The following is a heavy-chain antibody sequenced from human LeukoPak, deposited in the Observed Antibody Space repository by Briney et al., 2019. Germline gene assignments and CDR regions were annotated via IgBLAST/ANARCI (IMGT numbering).Heavy chain of an antibody. CDR1: GGSINNY. V-gene: IGHV4-59*01. J-gene: IGHJ4*02. Sequence: SETLSLTCNVSGGSINNYWSWLRQPPGKGLEWIGYIYFTGGTNYNPSLKSRVTMSIDTSKNQFSLKLNSVTAADTASYYCARGGGLFDYWGQGSLVTVSS. CDR2: IYFTGGT. CDR3: ARGGGLFDY. D-gene: IGHD3-10*01.